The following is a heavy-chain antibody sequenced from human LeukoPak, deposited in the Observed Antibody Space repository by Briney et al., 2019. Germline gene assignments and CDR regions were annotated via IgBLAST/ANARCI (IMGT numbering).Heavy chain of an antibody. CDR3: PPRYTSGSDY. D-gene: IGHD3-16*01. V-gene: IGHV3-15*07. J-gene: IGHJ4*02. Sequence: GGSLRLSCAASGFTFSSYWMNWARQAPGKGLEWVGRIKSKTDGGTTDYAAPVKGRFTISRDDSKNTLYLQMNSLKTEDTAVYYCPPRYTSGSDYWGQGTLVTVSS. CDR2: IKSKTDGGTT. CDR1: GFTFSSYW.